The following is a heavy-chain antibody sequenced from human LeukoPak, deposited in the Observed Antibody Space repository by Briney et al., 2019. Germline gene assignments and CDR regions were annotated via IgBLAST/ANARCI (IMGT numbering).Heavy chain of an antibody. CDR2: ISGGSTV. V-gene: IGHV3-48*03. D-gene: IGHD1-26*01. CDR3: ARENSGTAGDAFDI. CDR1: GFRFSGYE. Sequence: GESLRLSCAASGFRFSGYEMNWVRQAPGKGLEWVSYISGGSTVYYADSVKGRFTISRDNAKNSLYLQMNSLRLDDTAAYYCARENSGTAGDAFDIWGPGTMVTVSS. J-gene: IGHJ3*02.